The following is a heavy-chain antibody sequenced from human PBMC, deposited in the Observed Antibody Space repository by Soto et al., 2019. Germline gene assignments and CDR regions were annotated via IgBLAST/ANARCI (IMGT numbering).Heavy chain of an antibody. CDR2: IYYSGST. J-gene: IGHJ4*02. V-gene: IGHV4-39*01. Sequence: SETLSLTCTVSGGSISSSSYYWGWIRQPPGKGLEWIGSIYYSGSTYYNPSLKSRVTISVDTSKNQFSLKPSSVTAADTAAYYCARLSRLRMDFDYWGQGTLVTVSS. D-gene: IGHD2-15*01. CDR3: ARLSRLRMDFDY. CDR1: GGSISSSSYY.